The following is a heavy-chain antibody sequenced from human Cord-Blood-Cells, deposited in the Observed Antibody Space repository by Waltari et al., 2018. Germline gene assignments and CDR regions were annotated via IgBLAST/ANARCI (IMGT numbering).Heavy chain of an antibody. CDR1: GVTFSSYA. CDR3: ASSNYYGSGSYYNLFDY. J-gene: IGHJ4*02. Sequence: QVQLVQSGAEVKKPGSSVKVSCKASGVTFSSYAISWVRQAPGQGLEWMGGIIPIFGTANYAQKFQGRVTITADKSTSTAYMELSSLRSEDTAVYYCASSNYYGSGSYYNLFDYWGQGTLVTVSS. D-gene: IGHD3-10*01. CDR2: IIPIFGTA. V-gene: IGHV1-69*06.